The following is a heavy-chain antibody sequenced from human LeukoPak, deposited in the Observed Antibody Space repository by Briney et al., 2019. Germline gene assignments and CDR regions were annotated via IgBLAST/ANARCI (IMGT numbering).Heavy chain of an antibody. D-gene: IGHD5-18*01. J-gene: IGHJ4*02. CDR2: IYQSGST. CDR1: GGSICSGGDS. CDR3: ARAVDTAMLDY. Sequence: SQTLPLTCAVSGGSICSGGDSWSWIRQPPGKGLKWSGYIYQSGSTYYSPSLKSRVTISVDRSKNQFSLKLRSVTAADTAVYDCARAVDTAMLDYWGQGTLVTVSS. V-gene: IGHV4-30-2*01.